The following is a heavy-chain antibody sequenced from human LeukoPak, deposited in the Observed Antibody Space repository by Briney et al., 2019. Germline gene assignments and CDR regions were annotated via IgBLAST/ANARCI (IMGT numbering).Heavy chain of an antibody. CDR3: AKSVYDFWSGYYSAPYYFDY. J-gene: IGHJ4*02. V-gene: IGHV3-23*01. CDR1: GFTFSSYA. Sequence: GGSLRLSCAASGFTFSSYAMSWVRQAPGKGLEWVSAISGSGGSTYYADSVKGRFTISRDNSKNTLYLQMNSLRAEDTAVYYRAKSVYDFWSGYYSAPYYFDYCGQGTLVTVSS. D-gene: IGHD3-3*01. CDR2: ISGSGGST.